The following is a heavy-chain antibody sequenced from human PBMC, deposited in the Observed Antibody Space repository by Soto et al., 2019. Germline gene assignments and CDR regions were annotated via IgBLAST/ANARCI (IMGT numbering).Heavy chain of an antibody. CDR2: ISGSGGDT. Sequence: EVQLLESGGGSVQPGGSLRLTCDTSGFTLSNYAMSWVRQAPGQGLEWVSGISGSGGDTYYADSVKGRFSISKDPSKTALYLEMDSLSAEDTATYYCARIGDSDWSLGDDYGMDVWGHVPTVIVSS. J-gene: IGHJ6*02. V-gene: IGHV3-23*01. CDR1: GFTLSNYA. CDR3: ARIGDSDWSLGDDYGMDV. D-gene: IGHD3-9*01.